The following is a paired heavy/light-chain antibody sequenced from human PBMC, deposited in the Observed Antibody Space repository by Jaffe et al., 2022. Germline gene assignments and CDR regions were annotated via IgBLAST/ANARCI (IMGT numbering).Light chain of an antibody. V-gene: IGKV3-20*01. CDR2: GAS. J-gene: IGKJ4*01. Sequence: EIVLTQSPGTLSLSPGERATLSCRASQSVTSSYLAWYQQKPGQAPRLLIYGASGRATGIPDRFSGSGSGTDFTLTINRLEPEDFAVYYCQQYGSSPPTFGGGTKVEIK. CDR1: QSVTSSY. CDR3: QQYGSSPPT.
Heavy chain of an antibody. Sequence: EMLLVQSGGGLVQPGGSLRLSCAASGFTFSSYWMSWVRQFPGRGLEWVANIKEDGSKKYYVDSVNGRFTIFRDNSKNSLYLQMNTLRAEDTAVYYCARDSRYCTNSDCRGDAFDIWGQGTMVTVSS. CDR1: GFTFSSYW. CDR3: ARDSRYCTNSDCRGDAFDI. D-gene: IGHD2-8*01. J-gene: IGHJ3*02. V-gene: IGHV3-7*01. CDR2: IKEDGSKK.